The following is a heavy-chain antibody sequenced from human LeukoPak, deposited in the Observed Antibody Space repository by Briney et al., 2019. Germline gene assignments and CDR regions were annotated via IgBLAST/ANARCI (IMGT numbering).Heavy chain of an antibody. Sequence: ASVKVSCKASGYTFTSYGISWVRQAPGQGLEWMGWISAYNGNTNYAQKLQGRVTMTTDTSTSTAYMELRSLRSEDTAVYYCARTYSSAWYGDWFDPWGQGTLVTVSS. J-gene: IGHJ5*02. CDR3: ARTYSSAWYGDWFDP. D-gene: IGHD6-19*01. CDR2: ISAYNGNT. V-gene: IGHV1-18*01. CDR1: GYTFTSYG.